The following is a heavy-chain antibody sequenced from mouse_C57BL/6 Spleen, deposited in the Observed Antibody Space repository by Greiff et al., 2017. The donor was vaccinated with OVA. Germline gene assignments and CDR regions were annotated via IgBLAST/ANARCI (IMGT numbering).Heavy chain of an antibody. CDR3: ARDEKGTGTFDY. Sequence: EVHLVESGGGLVKPGGSLKLSCAASGFTFSSYAMSWVRQTPEKRLEWVATISDGGSYTYYPDNVKGRFTISRDNAKNNLYLQMSHLKSEDTAMYYCARDEKGTGTFDYWGQGTTLTVSS. V-gene: IGHV5-4*01. J-gene: IGHJ2*01. D-gene: IGHD4-1*01. CDR2: ISDGGSYT. CDR1: GFTFSSYA.